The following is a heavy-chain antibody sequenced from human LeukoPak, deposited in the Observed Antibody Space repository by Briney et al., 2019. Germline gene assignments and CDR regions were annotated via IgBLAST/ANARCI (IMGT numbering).Heavy chain of an antibody. CDR1: GFTFSSYW. CDR3: ARDGILGSHDY. Sequence: PGRSLRLSCAASGFTFSSYWMHWVRQAPGKGLVWVSRIDSDGSSTSYAGSVKGRFTISRDNAKNTVFLQMNSLRADDTAVYYCARDGILGSHDYWGQGTLATVSS. J-gene: IGHJ4*02. D-gene: IGHD3-3*02. V-gene: IGHV3-74*01. CDR2: IDSDGSST.